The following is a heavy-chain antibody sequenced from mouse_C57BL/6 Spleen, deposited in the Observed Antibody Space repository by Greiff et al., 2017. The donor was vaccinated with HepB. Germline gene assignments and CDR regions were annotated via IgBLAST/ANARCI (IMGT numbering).Heavy chain of an antibody. CDR3: ARGGDRDWYFDV. CDR1: GFTFSSYG. V-gene: IGHV5-6*01. CDR2: ISSGGSYT. Sequence: EVQVVESGGDLVKPGGSLKLSCAASGFTFSSYGMSWVRQTPDKRLEWVATISSGGSYTYYPDSVKGRFTISRDNAKNTLYLQMSSLKSEDTAMYYCARGGDRDWYFDVWGTGTTVTVSS. J-gene: IGHJ1*03. D-gene: IGHD3-2*01.